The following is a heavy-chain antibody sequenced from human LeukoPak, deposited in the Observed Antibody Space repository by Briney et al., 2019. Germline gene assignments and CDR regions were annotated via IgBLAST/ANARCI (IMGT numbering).Heavy chain of an antibody. CDR2: ISGSGGST. CDR3: AKDLGSHSSGWY. Sequence: XGSLRLSCAASGFTFSSYAMSWVRQAPGKGLEWVSAISGSGGSTYYADSVKGRFTISRDNSKNTLYLQMNSLRAEDTAVYYCAKDLGSHSSGWYRGQGTLVTVSS. CDR1: GFTFSSYA. J-gene: IGHJ4*02. D-gene: IGHD6-19*01. V-gene: IGHV3-23*01.